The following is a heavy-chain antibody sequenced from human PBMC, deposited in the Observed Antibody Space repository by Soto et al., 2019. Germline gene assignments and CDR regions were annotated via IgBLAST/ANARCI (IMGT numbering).Heavy chain of an antibody. CDR2: IYYSGGT. CDR3: ARDLGSGYDLAMDV. V-gene: IGHV4-59*01. Sequence: NPSETLSLSCTVSGGSISGYYWIWIRQPPGKGLEWIGYIYYSGGTKYNTSLKSRVTISVDTSKNQFSLRLSSVTAADTAVYYCARDLGSGYDLAMDVWGQGTTVTVS. J-gene: IGHJ6*02. CDR1: GGSISGYY. D-gene: IGHD5-12*01.